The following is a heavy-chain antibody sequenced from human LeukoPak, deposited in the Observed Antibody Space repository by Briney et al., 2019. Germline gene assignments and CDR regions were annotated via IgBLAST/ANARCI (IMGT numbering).Heavy chain of an antibody. D-gene: IGHD5-24*01. CDR2: IDHRGDT. Sequence: SETLSLTCAVYGGSFSRYYWSWIRQSPRKGLEWIAEIDHRGDTNYNPSVKSRVTISVDTSKNQFSLKVRSLSAADTAVYYCARGATISETGYFDFWGQGTPVTVSS. J-gene: IGHJ4*03. CDR1: GGSFSRYY. V-gene: IGHV4-34*01. CDR3: ARGATISETGYFDF.